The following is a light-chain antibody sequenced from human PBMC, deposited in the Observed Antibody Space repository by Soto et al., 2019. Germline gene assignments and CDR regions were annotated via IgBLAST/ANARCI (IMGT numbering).Light chain of an antibody. CDR2: STN. J-gene: IGLJ2*01. Sequence: QTVVTQEPSFSVSPGRPVTLTCGLSSGSVSTSYYPSWYQQTPGQAPRTLIYSTNTRSSEVPDRFSGSILGNKAALTITGAQADDEADYYCVLYMGSGISVFGGGTKLTVL. CDR3: VLYMGSGISV. CDR1: SGSVSTSYY. V-gene: IGLV8-61*01.